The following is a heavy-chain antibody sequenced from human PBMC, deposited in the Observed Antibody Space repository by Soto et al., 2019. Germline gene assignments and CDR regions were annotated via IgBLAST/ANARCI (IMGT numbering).Heavy chain of an antibody. D-gene: IGHD3-9*01. J-gene: IGHJ4*02. CDR2: IYYSGST. CDR3: ARSHYDILTGNTEYYFDY. CDR1: GGSISSYY. V-gene: IGHV4-59*01. Sequence: SETLSLTCTVSGGSISSYYWSWIRQPPGKGLEWIVYIYYSGSTNYNPSLKSRVTISVDTSKNQFSLKLSSVTAADTAVYYCARSHYDILTGNTEYYFDYWGQGTLVTVSS.